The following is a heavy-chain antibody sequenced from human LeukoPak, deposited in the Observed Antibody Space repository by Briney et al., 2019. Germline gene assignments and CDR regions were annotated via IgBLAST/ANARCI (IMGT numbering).Heavy chain of an antibody. CDR1: GFTFSSYA. J-gene: IGHJ4*02. V-gene: IGHV3-30*04. D-gene: IGHD5-18*01. CDR2: ISYDGSNK. CDR3: ARNLRYSYAFT. Sequence: GRSLRLSCAASGFTFSSYAMHWVRQAPGKGLEWVAVISYDGSNKYYPDSVKGRFTISRDNSKNTLYLQMNSLRAEDTAVYYCARNLRYSYAFTWGQGTLVTVSS.